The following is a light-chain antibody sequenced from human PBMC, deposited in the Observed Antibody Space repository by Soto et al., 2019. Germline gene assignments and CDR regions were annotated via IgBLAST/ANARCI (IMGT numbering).Light chain of an antibody. V-gene: IGLV2-8*01. CDR3: SSYAGSNLWV. CDR1: SSDVGNYKY. CDR2: EVS. Sequence: QSALTQSPSASGSPGQSVTISCTGTSSDVGNYKYVSWYQQHPGKAPKLMIYEVSKRPSGVPDRFSGSRSGNTASLTVSGLQVEDGADYYCSSYAGSNLWVFGGGTKLTVL. J-gene: IGLJ3*02.